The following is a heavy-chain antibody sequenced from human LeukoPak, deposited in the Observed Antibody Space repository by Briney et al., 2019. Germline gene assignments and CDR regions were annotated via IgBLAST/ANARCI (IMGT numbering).Heavy chain of an antibody. J-gene: IGHJ4*02. D-gene: IGHD3-22*01. CDR3: ARGDDYYDSSGYYSPYPRDY. CDR2: INPNSGGT. Sequence: GASVKVSCKASGYTFTGYYMHWVRQAPGQGLEWMGRINPNSGGTNYAHKFQGRVTMTRDTSISTAYMELSRLRSDDTAVYYCARGDDYYDSSGYYSPYPRDYWGQGTLVTVSS. V-gene: IGHV1-2*06. CDR1: GYTFTGYY.